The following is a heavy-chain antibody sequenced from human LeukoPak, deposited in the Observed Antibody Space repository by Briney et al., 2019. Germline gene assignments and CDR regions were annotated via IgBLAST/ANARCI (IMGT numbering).Heavy chain of an antibody. CDR3: ARHPPSGGFCRGGSCLTDS. V-gene: IGHV4-39*01. CDR2: IYYSGST. Sequence: SETLSLTYTVSGGSISISSYYCGWIRQPPGKGLEWIVSIYYSGSTYYTPSLNSRATISIHTTKNHFSLKLSSVTAPATPVYSCARHPPSGGFCRGGSCLTDSWGQGTLVTASS. J-gene: IGHJ4*02. CDR1: GGSISISSYY. D-gene: IGHD2-15*01.